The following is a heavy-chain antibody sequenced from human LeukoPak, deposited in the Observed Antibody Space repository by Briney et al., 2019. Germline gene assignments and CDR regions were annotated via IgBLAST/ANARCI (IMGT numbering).Heavy chain of an antibody. CDR1: GGSFSGYY. CDR3: ARGHAYYYDSSGIYYYMDV. D-gene: IGHD3-22*01. CDR2: INHSGST. Sequence: SETLSLTCAVYGGSFSGYYWSWIRQPPGKGLEWIGEINHSGSTNYNPSLKSRVTISVDTSKNQFSLKLSSVTAADTAVYYCARGHAYYYDSSGIYYYMDVWGKGTTVTVSS. V-gene: IGHV4-34*01. J-gene: IGHJ6*03.